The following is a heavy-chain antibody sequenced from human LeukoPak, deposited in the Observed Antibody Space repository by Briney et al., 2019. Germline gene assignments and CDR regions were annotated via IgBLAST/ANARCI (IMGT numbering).Heavy chain of an antibody. CDR3: ARDRYYYDSSGYPGY. CDR2: IIPIFGTA. Sequence: SVKVSCKASGGTFSSYAISWVRQAPGQGLEWMGGIIPIFGTANYAQKFQGRVTITTDESTSTAYMELSSLRSEDTAVYYCARDRYYYDSSGYPGYWGQGTLVTVSS. CDR1: GGTFSSYA. D-gene: IGHD3-22*01. J-gene: IGHJ4*02. V-gene: IGHV1-69*05.